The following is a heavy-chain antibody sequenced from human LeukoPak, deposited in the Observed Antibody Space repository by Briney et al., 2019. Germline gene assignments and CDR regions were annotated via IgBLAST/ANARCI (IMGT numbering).Heavy chain of an antibody. V-gene: IGHV4-59*01. CDR2: IYYSGST. D-gene: IGHD6-13*01. CDR1: GGSISNYY. J-gene: IGHJ4*02. CDR3: ARSSSSSWSHLDY. Sequence: SETLSLTCTVSGGSISNYYWSWIRQPPGKGLEWIGYIYYSGSTNYNPSLKSRVTISVDTSKKQFSLKLSSVTAADTAVYYCARSSSSSWSHLDYWGQGTLVTVSS.